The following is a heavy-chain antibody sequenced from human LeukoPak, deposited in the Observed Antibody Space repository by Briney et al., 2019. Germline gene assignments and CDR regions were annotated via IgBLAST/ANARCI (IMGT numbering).Heavy chain of an antibody. Sequence: PSETLSLTCAVYGGPFSGYYWSWIRQPPGKGLEWIGEVNHSGGTNYNPYLKSRVTISVDTSKNQFSLKLSSVTAADTAVYYCARGSGLYCSSTSCPYNYWGQGTLVTVSS. V-gene: IGHV4-34*01. CDR2: VNHSGGT. CDR1: GGPFSGYY. J-gene: IGHJ4*02. CDR3: ARGSGLYCSSTSCPYNY. D-gene: IGHD2-2*01.